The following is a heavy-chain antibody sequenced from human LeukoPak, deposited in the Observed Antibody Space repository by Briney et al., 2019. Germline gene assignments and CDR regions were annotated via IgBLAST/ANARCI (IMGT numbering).Heavy chain of an antibody. V-gene: IGHV3-23*01. CDR3: AKDYIVVLVAVSGWFDS. CDR1: GFTFSTYA. D-gene: IGHD2-15*01. Sequence: QAGGSLRLSCAASGFTFSTYAMNWVRQAPGKGLEWVSGISGSGGSTYYADSVKGRFTISRDNSKNTLYLQMKSLRAEDTAVYYCAKDYIVVLVAVSGWFDSWGQGTLVTVSS. CDR2: ISGSGGST. J-gene: IGHJ5*01.